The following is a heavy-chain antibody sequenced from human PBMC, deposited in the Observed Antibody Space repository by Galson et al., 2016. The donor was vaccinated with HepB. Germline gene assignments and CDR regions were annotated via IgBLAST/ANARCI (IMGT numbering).Heavy chain of an antibody. CDR3: TRVDYDTTLT. CDR2: IRSKANNYAT. D-gene: IGHD3-22*01. Sequence: SLRLSCAASGFTFSGSGIHWVRQASGKGLEWIGRIRSKANNYATAYAASVKGRFTISRDDSKNTAYLQINSLKIEDTAVYYCTRVDYDTTLTWGQGTLVAVSS. J-gene: IGHJ4*02. V-gene: IGHV3-73*01. CDR1: GFTFSGSG.